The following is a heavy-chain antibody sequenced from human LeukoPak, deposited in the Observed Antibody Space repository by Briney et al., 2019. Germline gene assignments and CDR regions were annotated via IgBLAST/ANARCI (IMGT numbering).Heavy chain of an antibody. D-gene: IGHD6-19*01. CDR1: GYTFTDYY. V-gene: IGHV1-2*02. CDR2: IDPDSGDT. J-gene: IGHJ6*03. CDR3: AREIALTVPYYYYMDV. Sequence: ASVRVSCKASGYTFTDYYIHWIRQAPGQGLEWMGWIDPDSGDTTYAQNFQGRVTMTRDTSISTAYMELSRLRSDDTAVYYCAREIALTVPYYYYMDVWGKGTTVTVSS.